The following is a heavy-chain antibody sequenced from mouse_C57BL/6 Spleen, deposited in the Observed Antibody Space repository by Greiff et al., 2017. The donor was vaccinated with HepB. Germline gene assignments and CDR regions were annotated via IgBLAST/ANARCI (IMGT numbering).Heavy chain of an antibody. CDR3: ASWTSSYGYFDY. Sequence: QVQLQQPGAELVMPGASVKLSCKASGYTFTSYWMHWVKQRPGQGLEWIGEIDPSDSYTNYNQKFKGKSTLTVDKSSSTAYMQLSSLTSEDSAVYYCASWTSSYGYFDYWGQGTTLTVSS. CDR2: IDPSDSYT. CDR1: GYTFTSYW. D-gene: IGHD1-1*01. V-gene: IGHV1-69*01. J-gene: IGHJ2*01.